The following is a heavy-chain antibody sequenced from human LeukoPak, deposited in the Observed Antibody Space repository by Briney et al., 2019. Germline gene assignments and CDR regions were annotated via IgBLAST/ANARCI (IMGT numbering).Heavy chain of an antibody. CDR1: GGSISSYY. Sequence: SETLSLTCSASGGSISSYYWSWIRQPPGKGLEWIGYISYSGNTNYNPSLKSRVTISVDTSKNQFSLKLSSVTAADTAVYYCATRSTGVAATFDCWGQGALVTVSS. J-gene: IGHJ4*02. D-gene: IGHD2-15*01. V-gene: IGHV4-59*01. CDR2: ISYSGNT. CDR3: ATRSTGVAATFDC.